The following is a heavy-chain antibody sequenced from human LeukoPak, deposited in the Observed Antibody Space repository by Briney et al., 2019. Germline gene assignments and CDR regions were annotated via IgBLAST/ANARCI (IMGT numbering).Heavy chain of an antibody. D-gene: IGHD5-18*01. CDR2: IYWNDDK. CDR1: GFSLRTSGVG. Sequence: SGPTLVNPTQTLTLTCTFSGFSLRTSGVGVGWIRQPPGKALEWLALIYWNDDKRYSPSLKSRLSIAKDTSKNQVVLTMTNVDPVDTATYYCARVDTSMITVAFHYWGQGTLVTVSS. J-gene: IGHJ4*02. CDR3: ARVDTSMITVAFHY. V-gene: IGHV2-5*01.